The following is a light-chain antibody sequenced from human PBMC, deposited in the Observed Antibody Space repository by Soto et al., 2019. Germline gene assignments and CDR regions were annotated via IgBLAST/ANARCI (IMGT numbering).Light chain of an antibody. CDR1: QSISRS. J-gene: IGKJ5*01. CDR2: DAS. Sequence: EIVLTQSPAILSVSPGERATLSCRASQSISRSLAWYQQKPGQAPRLLISDASTRATGIPARISGSGSGTEFTLTISSLEPEDFAVYYCQQRSNWPLTFGQGTRLEI. V-gene: IGKV3-11*01. CDR3: QQRSNWPLT.